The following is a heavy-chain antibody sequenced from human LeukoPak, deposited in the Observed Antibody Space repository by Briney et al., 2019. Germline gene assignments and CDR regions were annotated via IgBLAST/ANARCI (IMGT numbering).Heavy chain of an antibody. CDR3: ARLWWPYGLDV. V-gene: IGHV4-4*02. J-gene: IGHJ6*02. D-gene: IGHD4/OR15-4a*01. CDR2: IYYSGSA. CDR1: VGSISSGNW. Sequence: PSETLSLTCGVSVGSISSGNWWSWVRPSPGKGLEWIGNIYYSGSAYYNPSLKSRVTISVDTSKSQFSLKLSSVTAADTSVYYCARLWWPYGLDVWGQGTTVTVSS.